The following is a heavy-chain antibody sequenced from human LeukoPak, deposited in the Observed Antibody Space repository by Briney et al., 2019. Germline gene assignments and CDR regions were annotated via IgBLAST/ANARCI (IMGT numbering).Heavy chain of an antibody. CDR1: GGSISSSSYC. Sequence: SETLSLTCTVSGGSISSSSYCWGWIHQPPGKGLEWIGSIYYSGSTYYGPSLKSRATISVDTSKNHFSLKLSSVTAADTAVYYCARRATNWGSFDYWGQGNPVTVSS. CDR3: ARRATNWGSFDY. CDR2: IYYSGST. D-gene: IGHD7-27*01. J-gene: IGHJ4*02. V-gene: IGHV4-39*02.